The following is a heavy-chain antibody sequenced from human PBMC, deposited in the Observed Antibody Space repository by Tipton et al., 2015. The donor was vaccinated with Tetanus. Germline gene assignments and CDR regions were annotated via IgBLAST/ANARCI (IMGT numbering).Heavy chain of an antibody. CDR3: ARDRCSDVTCYFEMGG. CDR1: GYTFTTYY. D-gene: IGHD2-15*01. Sequence: QLVQSGAEVKKPGASVKLSCKASGYTFTTYYLHWVRQAPGQGLEWMGWISAYNGNTNYAQKLQGRVTMTTDTSTSTAYMELRSLRSDDTAVYYCARDRCSDVTCYFEMGGWGQGTLVTVSS. V-gene: IGHV1-18*04. CDR2: ISAYNGNT. J-gene: IGHJ4*02.